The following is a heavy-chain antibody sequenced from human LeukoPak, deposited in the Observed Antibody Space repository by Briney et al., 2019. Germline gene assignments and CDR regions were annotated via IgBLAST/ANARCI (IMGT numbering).Heavy chain of an antibody. J-gene: IGHJ3*02. CDR3: ARVGLGSYGAFDI. CDR2: INPSGGST. CDR1: GYTFTSYY. D-gene: IGHD1-26*01. V-gene: IGHV1-46*01. Sequence: GASVKVSCKASGYTFTSYYMHWVRQAPGQGLEWMGIINPSGGSTNYAQKFQGRVTMTRDMSTSTVYMELSSLRSEDTAMYYCARVGLGSYGAFDIWGQGTMVTVSS.